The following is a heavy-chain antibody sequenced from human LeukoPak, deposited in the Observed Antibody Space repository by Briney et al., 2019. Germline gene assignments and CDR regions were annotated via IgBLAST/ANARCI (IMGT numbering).Heavy chain of an antibody. J-gene: IGHJ4*02. Sequence: GGSLRLSCAASGFTFGGYSMTWVRQAPEKGLEWVANINLDGSDTFYVGFVKGRFTISRDNADNSLYLQMNSLRAEDTAVYYCGRVIAGAIDYWGQGTLVTVSS. D-gene: IGHD6-13*01. CDR3: GRVIAGAIDY. CDR1: GFTFGGYS. V-gene: IGHV3-7*01. CDR2: INLDGSDT.